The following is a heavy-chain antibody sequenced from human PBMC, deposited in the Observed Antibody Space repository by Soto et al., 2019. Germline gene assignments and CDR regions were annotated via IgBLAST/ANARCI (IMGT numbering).Heavy chain of an antibody. CDR2: ISSSSSTI. Sequence: EVQLVESGGGLVQPGGSLRLSCAASGFTFSSYSMNWVRQAPGKGLEWVSYISSSSSTIYYADSVKGLFTISRDNAKNSLYLQMNSLRAEDTDVYYCARFQAADIVVVPAAMPKRGVDYWGQGTLVTVSS. CDR1: GFTFSSYS. CDR3: ARFQAADIVVVPAAMPKRGVDY. V-gene: IGHV3-48*01. D-gene: IGHD2-2*01. J-gene: IGHJ4*02.